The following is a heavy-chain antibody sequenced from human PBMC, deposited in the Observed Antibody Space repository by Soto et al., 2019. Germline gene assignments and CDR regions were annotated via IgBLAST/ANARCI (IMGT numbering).Heavy chain of an antibody. CDR3: ARDPSLFLYDSKERGYGAFDI. CDR2: IIPIFGKA. Sequence: QVQLVQSGAEVKKPGFSVKVSCKASGGTFSSYAISWVRQAPGQGLEWMGGIIPIFGKANYAQKFQGRVSTNAQEPTHTDYIELRSHRSEGTAVYYCARDPSLFLYDSKERGYGAFDIWGQGTMVTVSS. CDR1: GGTFSSYA. J-gene: IGHJ3*02. D-gene: IGHD3-22*01. V-gene: IGHV1-69*01.